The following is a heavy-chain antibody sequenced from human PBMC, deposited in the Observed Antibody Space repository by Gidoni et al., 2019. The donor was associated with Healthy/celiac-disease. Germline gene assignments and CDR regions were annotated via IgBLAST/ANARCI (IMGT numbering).Heavy chain of an antibody. Sequence: EVQLLESGGGLVQPGGSLRLSCAASGFTFSSYAMSWVRKAPGKGLEWASAISVSGGSTYYADAVKGRFTISRDNSKNTLYLQMNSLRAEDTAVYYCAKGSSSWYLYNWFDPWGQGTLVTVSS. CDR2: ISVSGGST. D-gene: IGHD6-13*01. V-gene: IGHV3-23*01. J-gene: IGHJ5*02. CDR1: GFTFSSYA. CDR3: AKGSSSWYLYNWFDP.